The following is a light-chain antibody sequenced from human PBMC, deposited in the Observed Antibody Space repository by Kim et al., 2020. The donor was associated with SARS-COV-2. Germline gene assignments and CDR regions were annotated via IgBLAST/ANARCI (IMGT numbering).Light chain of an antibody. CDR1: SSAVGSYNF. Sequence: QSVTISCTGTSSAVGSYNFVSWYQQHPGKAPNLVIYDVSKRPSGVPHRFSGSNSDNTPSLTVSGLQAEYEADYYCSSYAGRDTLVFGGGTQLTVL. CDR3: SSYAGRDTLV. V-gene: IGLV2-8*01. J-gene: IGLJ3*02. CDR2: DVS.